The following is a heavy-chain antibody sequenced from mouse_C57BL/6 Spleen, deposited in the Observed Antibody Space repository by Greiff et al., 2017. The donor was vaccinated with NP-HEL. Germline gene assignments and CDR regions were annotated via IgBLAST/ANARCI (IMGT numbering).Heavy chain of an antibody. J-gene: IGHJ1*03. CDR1: GFTFSNYW. Sequence: DVMLVESGGGLVQPGGSMKLSCVASGFTFSNYWMNWVRQSPEKGLEWVAQIRLKSDNYATHYAESVKGRFTISRDDSKSSVYLQMNNLRAEDTGIYYCTEDGSSLDWYFDVWGTGTTVTVSS. V-gene: IGHV6-3*01. CDR3: TEDGSSLDWYFDV. CDR2: IRLKSDNYAT. D-gene: IGHD1-1*01.